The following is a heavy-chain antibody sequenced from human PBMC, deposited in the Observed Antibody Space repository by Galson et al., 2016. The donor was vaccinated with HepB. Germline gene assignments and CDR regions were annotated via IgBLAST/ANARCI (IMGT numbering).Heavy chain of an antibody. CDR2: ITWNSDNL. V-gene: IGHV3-9*01. CDR1: GFTFEDHA. D-gene: IGHD2/OR15-2a*01. J-gene: IGHJ6*02. CDR3: ARTYARIMSFGMDV. Sequence: SLRLSCAASGFTFEDHAMHWVRQAPGKGLEWVSGITWNSDNLGYADSVKGRFTISRDNAEKSLYLQMSSLRAEDTAVYYCARTYARIMSFGMDVWGQGTTVTVS.